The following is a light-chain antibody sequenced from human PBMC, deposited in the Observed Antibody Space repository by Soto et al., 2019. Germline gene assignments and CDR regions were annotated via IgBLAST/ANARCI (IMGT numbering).Light chain of an antibody. J-gene: IGKJ2*01. CDR2: GIS. CDR1: QSVSNS. CDR3: QQGSDWPPRYT. Sequence: EMVLTQSPATLSLSPGERVTLSCRASQSVSNSLVWYQQKAGQAPRLLIYGISYRATGVPARFSGSGSGTDFTLTISSHEPEDFAIYYCQQGSDWPPRYTFGQGTKLEI. V-gene: IGKV3-11*01.